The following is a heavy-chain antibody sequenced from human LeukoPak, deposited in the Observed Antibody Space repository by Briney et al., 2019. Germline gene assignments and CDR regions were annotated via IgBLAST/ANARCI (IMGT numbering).Heavy chain of an antibody. Sequence: GQXLEXXXWISPYNGNTNYAEKVQGRITMTTDTYTRTVFMELGSLTSDDTAVYYCARELSYYGSGNYYQGRGYYFDYWGQGTLLTVSS. CDR2: ISPYNGNT. CDR3: ARELSYYGSGNYYQGRGYYFDY. J-gene: IGHJ4*02. D-gene: IGHD3-10*01. V-gene: IGHV1-18*01.